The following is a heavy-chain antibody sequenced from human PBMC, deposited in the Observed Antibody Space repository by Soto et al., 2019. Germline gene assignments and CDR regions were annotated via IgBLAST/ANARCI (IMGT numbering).Heavy chain of an antibody. Sequence: SETLSLTCSVSGGSIGSGGYYWSWIRQHPGKGLEWIGYIYYSGSTNYNPSLKSRVTISVDTSMNQFSLRLSSVTAAETAVYFCASRPRLLCSSSSCSSLYFDSWGQGTPVTLSS. CDR1: GGSIGSGGYY. J-gene: IGHJ4*02. V-gene: IGHV4-31*03. CDR3: ASRPRLLCSSSSCSSLYFDS. CDR2: IYYSGST. D-gene: IGHD2-15*01.